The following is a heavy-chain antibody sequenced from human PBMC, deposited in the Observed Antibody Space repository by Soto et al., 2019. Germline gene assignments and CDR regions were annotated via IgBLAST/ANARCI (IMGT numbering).Heavy chain of an antibody. CDR3: AKDERAARTRPKTILKFMDV. D-gene: IGHD6-6*01. CDR1: GFTFSDYY. CDR2: ISSSGTII. V-gene: IGHV3-11*01. Sequence: QVQLVESGGGLVKPGGSLRLSCAASGFTFSDYYLNWIRQAPGKGLEWLSYISSSGTIIYYADSVQGRFTISRDNAKNSLYLQMNSLRVEDTAVYYCAKDERAARTRPKTILKFMDVWGKGTTVTVSS. J-gene: IGHJ6*03.